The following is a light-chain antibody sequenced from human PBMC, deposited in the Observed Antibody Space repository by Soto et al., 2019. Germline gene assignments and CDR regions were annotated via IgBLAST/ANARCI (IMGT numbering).Light chain of an antibody. CDR3: QKYFSAPFT. V-gene: IGKV1-8*01. Sequence: AIRMTQSPSSFSASTGDRVTITCRASQGISSYLAWYQQKPGKAPKLLIYAASTLQSGVPSRFSGSGSGTDFTLTISCLQSEDFATYYCQKYFSAPFTFGPGTKLGIK. CDR1: QGISSY. CDR2: AAS. J-gene: IGKJ3*01.